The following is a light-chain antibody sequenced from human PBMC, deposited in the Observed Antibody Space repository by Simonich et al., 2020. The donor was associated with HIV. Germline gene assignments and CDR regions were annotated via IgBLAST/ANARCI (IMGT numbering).Light chain of an antibody. CDR3: QQYGSSPFT. J-gene: IGKJ3*01. Sequence: EIVLTQSPGTLSLSPGERATLSCRASQRVSDSFLAWYQQKPGLAPRPLIYDASSRATGTPDRFSGSGSGTDFTLTISRLEPEDFAVYYCQQYGSSPFTFGPGTKVDIK. V-gene: IGKV3D-20*01. CDR2: DAS. CDR1: QRVSDSF.